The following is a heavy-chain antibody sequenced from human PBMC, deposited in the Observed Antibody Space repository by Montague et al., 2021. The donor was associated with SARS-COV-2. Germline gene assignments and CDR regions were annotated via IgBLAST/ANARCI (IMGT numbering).Heavy chain of an antibody. D-gene: IGHD2-15*01. V-gene: IGHV4-59*08. CDR3: ARHYSATLPAVY. Sequence: TNKNPSLTSRVTMSADTSKNQFSLKVNSVTAADTAVYYCARHYSATLPAVYWGQGTLVTVSS. J-gene: IGHJ4*02. CDR2: T.